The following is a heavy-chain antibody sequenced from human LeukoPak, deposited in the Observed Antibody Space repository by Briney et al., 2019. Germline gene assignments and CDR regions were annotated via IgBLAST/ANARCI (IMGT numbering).Heavy chain of an antibody. J-gene: IGHJ4*02. CDR3: ASTFYGDSPPY. V-gene: IGHV3-66*01. D-gene: IGHD4-17*01. Sequence: GGSLRLSCAASGFTVSSNYISWVRQAPGKGLEWVSVIYSGGSTYYADSVKGRFTISRDNSKNTLYLQMNSLRAEDTAVYYCASTFYGDSPPYWGQGTLVTVSS. CDR1: GFTVSSNY. CDR2: IYSGGST.